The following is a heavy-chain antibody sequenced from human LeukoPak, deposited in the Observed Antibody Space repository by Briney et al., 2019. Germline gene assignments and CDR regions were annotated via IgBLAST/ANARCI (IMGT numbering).Heavy chain of an antibody. CDR1: GGSISSYY. CDR3: ARGRREYYYDSSGYNYFDY. CDR2: IYYSGST. D-gene: IGHD3-22*01. Sequence: PSETLSLTCTVSGGSISSYYWSWIRQPPGKGLEWIGYIYYSGSTNYNPSLKSRVTISVDTSKNQFSLKLSSVTAADTAVYYCARGRREYYYDSSGYNYFDYGGQGTLVTVSS. J-gene: IGHJ4*02. V-gene: IGHV4-59*01.